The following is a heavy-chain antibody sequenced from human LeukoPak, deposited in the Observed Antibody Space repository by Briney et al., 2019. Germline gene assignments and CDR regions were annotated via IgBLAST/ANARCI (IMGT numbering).Heavy chain of an antibody. J-gene: IGHJ3*01. CDR3: VVVVEPPDSDGFDV. Sequence: GGSLRLSCAASGFTFGNSWVHWVRQAPGKGLVWVSLINADGSTTTYADSVKGRFTISRDNARNTLSLQMNSLTIEDTAVYYCVVVVEPPDSDGFDVWGQGTMTTVSS. D-gene: IGHD1-14*01. V-gene: IGHV3-74*01. CDR1: GFTFGNSW. CDR2: INADGSTT.